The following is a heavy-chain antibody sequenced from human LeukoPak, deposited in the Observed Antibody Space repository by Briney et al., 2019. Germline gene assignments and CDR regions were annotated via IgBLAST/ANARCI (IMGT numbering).Heavy chain of an antibody. V-gene: IGHV1-69*04. D-gene: IGHD6-13*01. CDR1: GATFTSYA. J-gene: IGHJ3*02. CDR3: ASSIDAGYSSSWYPDDAFDI. CDR2: FNPILGKA. Sequence: GASGKLSCKAAGATFTSYAISWVRQAPGPGLEWMGRFNPILGKASNGQKSQGRVTITADKSTSTAYMELSSLKSEDTAVYYCASSIDAGYSSSWYPDDAFDIWGQGTMVTVSS.